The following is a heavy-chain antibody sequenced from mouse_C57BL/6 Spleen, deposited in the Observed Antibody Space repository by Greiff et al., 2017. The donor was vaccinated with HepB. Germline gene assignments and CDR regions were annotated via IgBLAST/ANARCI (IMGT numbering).Heavy chain of an antibody. D-gene: IGHD2-4*01. CDR3: ARHKYDYDDRGTAMDY. J-gene: IGHJ4*01. CDR2: ISSGGSYT. CDR1: GFTFSSYG. V-gene: IGHV5-6*01. Sequence: EVMLVESGGDLVKPGGSLKLSCAASGFTFSSYGMSWVRQTPDKRLEWVATISSGGSYTYYPDSVKGRFTISRDNAKNTLYLQMSSLKSEDTAMYYCARHKYDYDDRGTAMDYWGQGTSVTVSS.